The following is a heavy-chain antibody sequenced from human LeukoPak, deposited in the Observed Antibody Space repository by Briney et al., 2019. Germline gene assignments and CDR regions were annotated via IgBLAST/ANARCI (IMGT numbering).Heavy chain of an antibody. CDR2: ISYDGSNK. D-gene: IGHD1-26*01. J-gene: IGHJ4*02. CDR3: ARDIGVGATTTFDY. V-gene: IGHV3-30*14. Sequence: GGSLRLSCAASGFTFSSYDMHWVRQAPGKGLEWVAVISYDGSNKYYADSVKGRFTISRDNSKNTLYLQMNSLRAEDTAVYYCARDIGVGATTTFDYWGQGTLVTVSS. CDR1: GFTFSSYD.